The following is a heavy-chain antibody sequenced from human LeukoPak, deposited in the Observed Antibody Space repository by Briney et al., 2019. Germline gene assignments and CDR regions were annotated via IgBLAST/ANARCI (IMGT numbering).Heavy chain of an antibody. CDR2: IRYDGSNK. J-gene: IGHJ6*03. V-gene: IGHV3-30*02. Sequence: GGSLRLSWPAPGFTSSSYGMHWVGRAPGKGLEWVAFIRYDGSNKYYADSVKGRFTISRDNSKNTLYLQMNSLRAEDTAVYYCAKDRLAMVRGVIITNYYYMDVWGKGTTVTISS. CDR1: GFTSSSYG. D-gene: IGHD3-10*01. CDR3: AKDRLAMVRGVIITNYYYMDV.